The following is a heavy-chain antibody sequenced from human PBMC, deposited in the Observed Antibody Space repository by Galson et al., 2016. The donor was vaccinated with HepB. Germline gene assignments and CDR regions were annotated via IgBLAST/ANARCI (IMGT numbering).Heavy chain of an antibody. CDR1: GFTFSSYT. CDR2: ISRSSSYI. J-gene: IGHJ3*02. CDR3: ARLGGRDGYKRIFGAFDI. D-gene: IGHD5-24*01. V-gene: IGHV3-21*04. Sequence: SLRLSCAASGFTFSSYTMNWVRQAPGKGLELVSSISRSSSYIYYADSVKGQVTISADRSINTAYLQWSSLKASDTAMYYYARLGGRDGYKRIFGAFDIWGQGTMVTVSS.